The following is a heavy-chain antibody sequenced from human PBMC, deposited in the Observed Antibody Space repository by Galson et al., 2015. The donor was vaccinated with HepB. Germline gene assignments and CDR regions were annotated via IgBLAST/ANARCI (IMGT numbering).Heavy chain of an antibody. Sequence: SLRLSCAASEFTFKDYPMNWVRQVPGKGLEWVSAISPGETTYYADSVQGRFTISRDNSKKTVYLQMNMLRIEDTAIYYCARQGTTTSWRGSFDWFDPWGQGTLVTVSS. D-gene: IGHD2-2*01. J-gene: IGHJ5*02. CDR2: ISPGETT. CDR1: EFTFKDYP. CDR3: ARQGTTTSWRGSFDWFDP. V-gene: IGHV3-23*01.